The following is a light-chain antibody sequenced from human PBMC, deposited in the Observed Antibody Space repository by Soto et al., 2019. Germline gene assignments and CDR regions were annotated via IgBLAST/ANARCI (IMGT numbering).Light chain of an antibody. CDR3: QHYYSNPPLFT. V-gene: IGKV4-1*01. CDR2: WAS. Sequence: EIVMTQSPDSLAVSLGETAIINCKSSQSVLYSSNNKNYLAWYQQKPGQPPKLLIYWASTRESGVPARFSGSGSGRAFTLTINNLHAEDVAGYYCQHYYSNPPLFTFCPRTKVDIK. CDR1: QSVLYSSNNKNY. J-gene: IGKJ3*01.